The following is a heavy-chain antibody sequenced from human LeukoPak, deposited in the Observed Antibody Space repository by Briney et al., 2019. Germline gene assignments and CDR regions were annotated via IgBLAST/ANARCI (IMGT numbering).Heavy chain of an antibody. CDR1: GFMFSTFA. CDR2: INSYGDST. CDR3: AKEELSRMVRGVIIDY. Sequence: PGGSLRLSCVASGFMFSTFAMSWVRQAPGKGLEWISSINSYGDSTSQADSVKGRFTISRDSSKNTLYLQMNSLRAEDTAVYYCAKEELSRMVRGVIIDYWGQGTLVTVSS. V-gene: IGHV3-23*01. D-gene: IGHD3-10*01. J-gene: IGHJ4*02.